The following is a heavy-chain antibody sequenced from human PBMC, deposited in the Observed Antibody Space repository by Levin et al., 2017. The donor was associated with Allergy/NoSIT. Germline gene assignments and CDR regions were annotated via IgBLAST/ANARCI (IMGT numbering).Heavy chain of an antibody. V-gene: IGHV3-21*01. J-gene: IGHJ2*01. CDR2: ISSKSGYI. D-gene: IGHD3-9*01. CDR3: ATDYILTGYRGYFDL. Sequence: ETLSLTCAASGFTLNNYSMNWVRQAPGKGLEWVSSISSKSGYIYYADSVRRRFTISRDNAENSLYLQMNSLRAEDTAVYYCATDYILTGYRGYFDLWGRGTLVTVSS. CDR1: GFTLNNYS.